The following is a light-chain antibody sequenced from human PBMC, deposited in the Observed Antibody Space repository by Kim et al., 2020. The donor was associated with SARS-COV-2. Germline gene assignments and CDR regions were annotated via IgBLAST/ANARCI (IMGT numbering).Light chain of an antibody. CDR2: GAS. CDR1: QSVSSNY. Sequence: EIVLTQSPGTLSLSPGERATLSCRASQSVSSNYLAWYQQKPGQAPRLLICGASSRATGIPDRFGGRGSGRDFTLTSTRLEPEGFAVFYCQQYSSKQETFGQGTKVDIK. CDR3: QQYSSKQET. V-gene: IGKV3-20*01. J-gene: IGKJ1*01.